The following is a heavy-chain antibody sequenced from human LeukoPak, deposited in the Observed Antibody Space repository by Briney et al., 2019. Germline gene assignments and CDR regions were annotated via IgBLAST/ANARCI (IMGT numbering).Heavy chain of an antibody. Sequence: PSETLSLTCTVSGGSISSGSYYWSWIRQPAGKGLEWIGRIYTSGSTNYNPSLKSRVTISMDTSKNQFSLKLSSVTAADTAVYYCARTRGLAYGNFYYYYYMDVWGKGSTVTVSS. CDR1: GGSISSGSYY. CDR3: ARTRGLAYGNFYYYYYMDV. V-gene: IGHV4-61*02. J-gene: IGHJ6*03. CDR2: IYTSGST. D-gene: IGHD3-10*01.